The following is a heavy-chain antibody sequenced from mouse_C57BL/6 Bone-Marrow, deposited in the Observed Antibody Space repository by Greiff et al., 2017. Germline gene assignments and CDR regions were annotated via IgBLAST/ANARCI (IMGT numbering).Heavy chain of an antibody. D-gene: IGHD1-1*01. Sequence: EVKLVESEGGLVKPGGSLKLSCAASGFTFSSYTMSWVRQTPEKRLQWVAAISGGGGNTYYPDSVKGRFTISRDNDKNILYLQMSSLRSEDTALYYCSRQVTTVLATKYFDVWGTGTTVTVSS. V-gene: IGHV5-9*01. CDR2: ISGGGGNT. J-gene: IGHJ1*03. CDR3: SRQVTTVLATKYFDV. CDR1: GFTFSSYT.